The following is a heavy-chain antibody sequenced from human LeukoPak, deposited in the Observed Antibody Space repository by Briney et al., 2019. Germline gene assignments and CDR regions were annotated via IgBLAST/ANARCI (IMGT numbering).Heavy chain of an antibody. CDR3: AEDYYDSGSPWGY. CDR1: GFTFSSYG. CDR2: ISGSGGST. Sequence: GGSLRLSCAASGFTFSSYGMSWVRQAPGKGLEWVSTISGSGGSTYYAASVKGRFTISRDNSKNTLCLQMNSLRAEDTAVYYCAEDYYDSGSPWGYWGQGTLVTVSS. J-gene: IGHJ4*02. V-gene: IGHV3-23*01. D-gene: IGHD3-10*01.